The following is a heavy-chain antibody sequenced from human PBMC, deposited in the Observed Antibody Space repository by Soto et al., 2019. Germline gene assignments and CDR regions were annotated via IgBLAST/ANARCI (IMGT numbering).Heavy chain of an antibody. CDR1: GYTFADYF. CDR3: ARATPYWYFDL. Sequence: QVQLVQSGPEVKKPGASVKVSCKASGYTFADYFMHWVRQAPGQELEWMGWINPNSGGTYSAQKFQGRVIMTRDTYISTAYMDLRRLRSDDTVVYSCARATPYWYFDLWGRGPLVTVSS. D-gene: IGHD2-15*01. CDR2: INPNSGGT. V-gene: IGHV1-2*02. J-gene: IGHJ2*01.